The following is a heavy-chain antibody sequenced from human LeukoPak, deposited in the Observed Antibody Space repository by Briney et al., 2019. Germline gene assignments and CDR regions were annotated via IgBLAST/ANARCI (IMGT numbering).Heavy chain of an antibody. J-gene: IGHJ4*02. CDR1: GYTFTGYY. D-gene: IGHD6-6*01. CDR3: ARPYSSSSPHYFDS. CDR2: INPNSGGT. Sequence: EASVKVSCKASGYTFTGYYMHWVRQAPGQGLEWMGWINPNSGGTNYAQKFQARVTMTTDTSTSTAYMELRSLRSDDTAVYYCARPYSSSSPHYFDSWGQGTLVTVSS. V-gene: IGHV1-2*02.